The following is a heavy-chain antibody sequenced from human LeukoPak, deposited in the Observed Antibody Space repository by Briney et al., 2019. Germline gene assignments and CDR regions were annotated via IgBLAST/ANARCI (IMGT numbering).Heavy chain of an antibody. D-gene: IGHD2-8*01. V-gene: IGHV4-38-2*02. CDR2: IFHSGNT. Sequence: SETLSLTCTVSDYSISSGDYYWGWIRQPPGKGLEWIGSIFHSGNTYYNPSLKSRVTISVDTSKNQFSLRLQSVTAADTAVYYCARENLDVVLMVSGRNWFDPWGRGTLVIVSS. J-gene: IGHJ5*02. CDR3: ARENLDVVLMVSGRNWFDP. CDR1: DYSISSGDYY.